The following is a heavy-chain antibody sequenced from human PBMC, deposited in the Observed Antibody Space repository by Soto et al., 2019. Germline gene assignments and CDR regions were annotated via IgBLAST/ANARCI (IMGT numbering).Heavy chain of an antibody. V-gene: IGHV1-18*01. D-gene: IGHD2-2*02. CDR1: GYAFTSYG. CDR3: ARDYMVIYPKHHYYMDV. J-gene: IGHJ6*03. Sequence: GASVKVCCKASGYAFTSYGISWVRQAPGQGLEWMGWISAYNGNTNYAQKLQGRVTMTTDTSTSTAYMELRSLRSDDTAVYYCARDYMVIYPKHHYYMDVWGKGTTVTVSS. CDR2: ISAYNGNT.